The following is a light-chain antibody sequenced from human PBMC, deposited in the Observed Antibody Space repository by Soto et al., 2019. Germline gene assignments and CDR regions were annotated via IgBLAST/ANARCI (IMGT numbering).Light chain of an antibody. CDR2: GAS. Sequence: EIVMTQSPATLSVSPGERATLSCRASQSVSNNLAWYQHKPGQAPRLLIFGASTRATGIPVRFSGSGSGTELTLTITALQSEDSAVYYCQHYNNLPLTFGGGTKVEIK. CDR1: QSVSNN. CDR3: QHYNNLPLT. V-gene: IGKV3-15*01. J-gene: IGKJ4*01.